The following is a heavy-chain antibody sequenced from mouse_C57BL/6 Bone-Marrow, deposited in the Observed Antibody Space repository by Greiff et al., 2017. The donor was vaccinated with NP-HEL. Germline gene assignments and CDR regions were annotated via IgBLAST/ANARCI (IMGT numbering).Heavy chain of an antibody. D-gene: IGHD1-1*01. J-gene: IGHJ2*01. CDR3: ARTITTVGDY. CDR2: INPNNGGT. CDR1: GYTFTDYY. Sequence: VQLQQSGPELVKPGASVKISCKASGYTFTDYYMNWVKQSHGKSLEWIGDINPNNGGTSYNQKFKGKATLTVDKSSSTAYMELRSLTSEDSAVYYCARTITTVGDYWGQGTTLTVSS. V-gene: IGHV1-26*01.